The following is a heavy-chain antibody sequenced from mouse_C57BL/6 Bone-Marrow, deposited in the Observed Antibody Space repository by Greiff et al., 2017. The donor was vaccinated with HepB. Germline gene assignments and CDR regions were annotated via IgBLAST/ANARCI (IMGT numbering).Heavy chain of an antibody. CDR3: ARYGWLGGFAY. CDR1: GYTFTSYW. CDR2: IDPSDSYT. D-gene: IGHD2-3*01. V-gene: IGHV1-69*01. J-gene: IGHJ3*01. Sequence: VQLQQPGAELVMPGASVKLSCKASGYTFTSYWMHWVKQRPGQGLEWIGEIDPSDSYTNYNQKFKGKSTLTVDKSSSTAYMQLSSLTSEDSAVYYCARYGWLGGFAYWGQGTLVTVSA.